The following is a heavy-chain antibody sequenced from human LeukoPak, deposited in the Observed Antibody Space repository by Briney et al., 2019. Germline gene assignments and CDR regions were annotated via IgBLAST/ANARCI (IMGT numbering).Heavy chain of an antibody. J-gene: IGHJ4*02. V-gene: IGHV3-7*05. CDR3: AKKASGV. D-gene: IGHD3-3*01. Sequence: PGGSLRPSCAASGFTFGSYNMNWVRQAPGKGLEWVANIKQDGSEKYYVDSVKGRFTISRDNAKNSLYLQMNSLRAEGTAVYYCAKKASGVWGQGTLVTVSS. CDR2: IKQDGSEK. CDR1: GFTFGSYN.